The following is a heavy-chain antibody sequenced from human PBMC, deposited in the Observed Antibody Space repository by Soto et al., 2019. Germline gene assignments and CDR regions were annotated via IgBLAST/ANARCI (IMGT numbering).Heavy chain of an antibody. J-gene: IGHJ4*02. V-gene: IGHV4-39*01. Sequence: PSETLSLTCTVSGGSISSSSYYWGWIRQPPGKGLEWIGSIYYSGSTYYNPSLKSRVTISVDTSKNQFSLKLSSVTAADTAVYYCARHMYYYDSSGYLADYWGQGTLVTVSS. CDR1: GGSISSSSYY. CDR2: IYYSGST. CDR3: ARHMYYYDSSGYLADY. D-gene: IGHD3-22*01.